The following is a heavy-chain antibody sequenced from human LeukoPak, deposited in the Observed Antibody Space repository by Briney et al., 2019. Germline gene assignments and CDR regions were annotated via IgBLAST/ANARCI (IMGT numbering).Heavy chain of an antibody. D-gene: IGHD6-13*01. Sequence: SETLSLTCTVSGGSISSYYWSWIRQPVGKGLEWIGRIYTSGSTNYNPSLKSRVTMSVDTSKNQFSLKLSSVTAADTAVYYCARDSGIAAAGTFPLAYWGQGTLVTVSS. CDR1: GGSISSYY. V-gene: IGHV4-4*07. CDR3: ARDSGIAAAGTFPLAY. J-gene: IGHJ4*02. CDR2: IYTSGST.